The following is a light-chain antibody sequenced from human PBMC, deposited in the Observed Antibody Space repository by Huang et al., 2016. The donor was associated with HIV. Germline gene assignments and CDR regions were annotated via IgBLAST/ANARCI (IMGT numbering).Light chain of an antibody. V-gene: IGKV2-30*02. CDR1: QSLVHSDGNTY. CDR3: MQGTHWPRT. Sequence: DVVMTQSPLSLPVTLGQPASISCRSSQSLVHSDGNTYLNWFHQRPGQSPRRLFYKVSNRDSGVPDSFSVSGSGTDFTLKISRVEAEDVGVYYCMQGTHWPRTFGQGTKVEIK. CDR2: KVS. J-gene: IGKJ1*01.